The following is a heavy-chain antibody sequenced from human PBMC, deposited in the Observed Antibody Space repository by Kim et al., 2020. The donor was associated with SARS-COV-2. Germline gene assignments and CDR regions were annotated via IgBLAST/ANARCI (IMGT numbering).Heavy chain of an antibody. CDR2: INWNGGST. V-gene: IGHV3-20*01. J-gene: IGHJ5*02. CDR3: ARDLRGYGAATPNWFDP. Sequence: GGSLRLSCAASGFTFDDYGMSWVRQAPGKGLEWVSGINWNGGSTGYADSVKGRFTISRDNAKNSLYLQMNSLRAEDTALYHCARDLRGYGAATPNWFDPWGQGTLVTVSS. D-gene: IGHD2-15*01. CDR1: GFTFDDYG.